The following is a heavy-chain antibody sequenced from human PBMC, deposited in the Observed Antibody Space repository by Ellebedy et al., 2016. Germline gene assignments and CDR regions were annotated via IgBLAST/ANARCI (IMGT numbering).Heavy chain of an antibody. D-gene: IGHD6-19*01. CDR2: VSADGGST. J-gene: IGHJ3*02. CDR3: TRHSRLFVADDAFDI. Sequence: GESLKISCATPRLNFRNFFMSWVRQSPGKGLEWVSRVSADGGSTYLADSVKGRFTISRDNSKNTLYLQMNSLRVDDTAVYYCTRHSRLFVADDAFDIWGQGTMVTVSS. V-gene: IGHV3-23*01. CDR1: RLNFRNFF.